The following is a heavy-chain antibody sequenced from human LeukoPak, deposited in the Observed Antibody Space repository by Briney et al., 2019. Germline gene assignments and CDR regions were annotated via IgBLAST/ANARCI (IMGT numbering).Heavy chain of an antibody. CDR2: VSYSGNT. D-gene: IGHD4-23*01. CDR1: GGSISSYY. V-gene: IGHV4-59*01. CDR3: ARGRDGGNYTPLDL. J-gene: IGHJ5*02. Sequence: SETLSLTCTVSGGSISSYYWSWIRQPPGKGLEWIGCVSYSGNTNYNPSLKSRVTISVDTSKNQFSLKLTSVPAADTAVYYCARGRDGGNYTPLDLWGQGTLVTVSS.